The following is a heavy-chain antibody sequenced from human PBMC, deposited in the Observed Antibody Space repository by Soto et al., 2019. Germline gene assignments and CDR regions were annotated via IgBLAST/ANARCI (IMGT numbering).Heavy chain of an antibody. CDR1: GCTFTSYG. Sequence: ASVKVSCKASGCTFTSYGISWVRQAPGRGLEWMGWISAYNGNTNYAQKLQGRVTMTTDTSTSTAYMELRSLRSDDTAVYYCARDGDCSSTSCYRGYYYYYGMDVWGQGTTVTVSS. J-gene: IGHJ6*02. CDR3: ARDGDCSSTSCYRGYYYYYGMDV. V-gene: IGHV1-18*04. CDR2: ISAYNGNT. D-gene: IGHD2-2*02.